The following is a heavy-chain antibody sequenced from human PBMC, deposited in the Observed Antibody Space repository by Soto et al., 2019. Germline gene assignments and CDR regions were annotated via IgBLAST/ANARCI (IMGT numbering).Heavy chain of an antibody. V-gene: IGHV1-2*04. J-gene: IGHJ6*02. D-gene: IGHD3-10*01. Sequence: ASVKVSCKASGYTFTGYYMHWVRQAPGQGLEWMGWINPNSGGTNYAQKFQGWVTMTRDTSISTAYMELGRLRSDDTAVYYCARTHITMVRGVTNYYYYYGMDVWGQGTTVTVSS. CDR3: ARTHITMVRGVTNYYYYYGMDV. CDR1: GYTFTGYY. CDR2: INPNSGGT.